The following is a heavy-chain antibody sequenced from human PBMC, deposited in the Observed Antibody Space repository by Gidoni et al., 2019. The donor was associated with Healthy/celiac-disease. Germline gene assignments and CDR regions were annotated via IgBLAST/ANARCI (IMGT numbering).Heavy chain of an antibody. D-gene: IGHD6-19*01. V-gene: IGHV3-43*01. CDR3: AKDIRQWLVDGVHGLGS. J-gene: IGHJ5*01. Sequence: GRFTISRDNSKNSLYLQMNSLRTEDTALYYCAKDIRQWLVDGVHGLGSWGQGTLVTVSS.